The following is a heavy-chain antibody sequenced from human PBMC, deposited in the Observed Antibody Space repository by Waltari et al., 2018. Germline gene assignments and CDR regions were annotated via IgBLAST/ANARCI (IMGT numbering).Heavy chain of an antibody. CDR3: ARDRRISLSQSTNYFDY. Sequence: QVQLVQSGAEVKKPGASVKVACKASGYAFNKYGISWVRQARGQGLEWMAWISTYSGDSNYAHKIQGRVTLTTDTSTSTVYLELRSLRSDDTGVYYCARDRRISLSQSTNYFDYWGQGTLVTVAS. V-gene: IGHV1-18*01. J-gene: IGHJ4*02. CDR1: GYAFNKYG. CDR2: ISTYSGDS.